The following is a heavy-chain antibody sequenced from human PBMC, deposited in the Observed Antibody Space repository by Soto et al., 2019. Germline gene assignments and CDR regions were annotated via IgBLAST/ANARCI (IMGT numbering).Heavy chain of an antibody. D-gene: IGHD3-22*01. V-gene: IGHV3-30*04. Sequence: GGSLRLSCAASGFTFSTFQMHWVRQTPGRGLEWVAFLSYDGRNEHYADSVKGRFTLSRDNSKSTLYLQMNSLRAEDTAVYYCAREDAYDSSGYHSNYFDYWGQGTLVTVSS. J-gene: IGHJ4*02. CDR1: GFTFSTFQ. CDR2: LSYDGRNE. CDR3: AREDAYDSSGYHSNYFDY.